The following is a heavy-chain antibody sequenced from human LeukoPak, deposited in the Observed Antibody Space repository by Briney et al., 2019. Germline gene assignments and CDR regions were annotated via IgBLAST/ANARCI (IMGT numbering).Heavy chain of an antibody. J-gene: IGHJ4*02. CDR3: AKRSYVWGSYRPTVFDY. CDR1: GFTFSSYA. Sequence: PGGSLRLSCAASGFTFSSYAMSWVRQAPGKGLEWVSAISGSGGSTYYADSVKGRFTISIDNSKNTLYLQMNSLRAEDTAVYYCAKRSYVWGSYRPTVFDYWGQGTLVTVSS. D-gene: IGHD3-16*02. CDR2: ISGSGGST. V-gene: IGHV3-23*01.